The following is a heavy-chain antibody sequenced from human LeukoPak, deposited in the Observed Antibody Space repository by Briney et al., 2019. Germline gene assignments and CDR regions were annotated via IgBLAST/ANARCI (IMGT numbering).Heavy chain of an antibody. D-gene: IGHD1-26*01. CDR2: MNPNSGNT. CDR1: GYTFTSYD. CDR3: ARVEGASLGFDY. Sequence: ASVKVSCKASGYTFTSYDISWVRQATGQGLEWMGWMNPNSGNTGYAQKFQGRVTMTRNTSISTAYMELSSLRSEDTAVYYCARVEGASLGFDYWGQGTLVTVSS. V-gene: IGHV1-8*01. J-gene: IGHJ4*02.